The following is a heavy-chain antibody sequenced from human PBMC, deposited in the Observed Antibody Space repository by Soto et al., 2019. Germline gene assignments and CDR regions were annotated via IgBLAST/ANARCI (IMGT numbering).Heavy chain of an antibody. J-gene: IGHJ4*02. CDR2: ISAYNGNT. V-gene: IGHV1-18*01. CDR3: ARDFDY. CDR1: GFTFTSSA. Sequence: ASVKVSCKASGFTFTSSAVQWVRQAPGQGLEWMGWISAYNGNTNYAQKLQGRVTMTTDTSTSTAYMELRSLRSDDTAVYYCARDFDYWGQGTLITAPQ.